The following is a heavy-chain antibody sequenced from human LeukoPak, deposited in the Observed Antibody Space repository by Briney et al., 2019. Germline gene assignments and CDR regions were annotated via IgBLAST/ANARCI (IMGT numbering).Heavy chain of an antibody. Sequence: PSVKVSCKASAYTFTSYGISWVRQAAGQGREWNGWISVYNANTKYAQKLQGRVTMTRDTSTSTAYMELRSLRSDDTAVYYCARDGGSYSDWFDPWGQGTLVIVSS. J-gene: IGHJ5*02. CDR1: AYTFTSYG. D-gene: IGHD1-26*01. CDR2: ISVYNANT. CDR3: ARDGGSYSDWFDP. V-gene: IGHV1-18*01.